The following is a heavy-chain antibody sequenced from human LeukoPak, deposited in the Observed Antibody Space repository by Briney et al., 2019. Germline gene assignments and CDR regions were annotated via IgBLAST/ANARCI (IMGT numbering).Heavy chain of an antibody. CDR2: ISGNTYI. CDR3: ARDRGLGIAARPGDAFDM. D-gene: IGHD6-6*01. J-gene: IGHJ3*02. V-gene: IGHV3-21*01. Sequence: GGSLRLSCAASGFTFSSYTMNWARQAPGKGLEWVSSISGNTYIYYAGSLKGRFTISRDNAKNSLYLQMNSLRAEDTAVYYCARDRGLGIAARPGDAFDMWGQGTMVTVSS. CDR1: GFTFSSYT.